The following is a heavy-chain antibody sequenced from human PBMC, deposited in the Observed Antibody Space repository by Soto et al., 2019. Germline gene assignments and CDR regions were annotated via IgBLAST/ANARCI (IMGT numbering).Heavy chain of an antibody. CDR2: ISYDGSNK. V-gene: IGHV3-30-3*01. Sequence: QVQLVESGGGVVQPGRSLRLSCAASGFTFSSYAMHWVRQAPGKGLEWVAVISYDGSNKYYADSVKGRFTTSRDNSKNTLYVQMNSLRAEDTAVYYCARDYGLGLYYYGMDVW. D-gene: IGHD3-10*01. J-gene: IGHJ6*01. CDR1: GFTFSSYA. CDR3: ARDYGLGLYYYGMDV.